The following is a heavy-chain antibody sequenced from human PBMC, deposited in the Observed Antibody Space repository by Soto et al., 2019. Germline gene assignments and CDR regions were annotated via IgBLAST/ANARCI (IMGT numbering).Heavy chain of an antibody. CDR3: ARLHVDTAMAFEY. V-gene: IGHV5-10-1*01. CDR1: GYSFTGYW. CDR2: IDPSDSYT. D-gene: IGHD5-18*01. J-gene: IGHJ4*02. Sequence: GASLKVSCNGSGYSFTGYWISWARQMPGKGLEWMGRIDPSDSYTNYSPSFQGHVTISADKSISTAYLQWSSLKASDTAMYYCARLHVDTAMAFEYGDQGTLDTVSA.